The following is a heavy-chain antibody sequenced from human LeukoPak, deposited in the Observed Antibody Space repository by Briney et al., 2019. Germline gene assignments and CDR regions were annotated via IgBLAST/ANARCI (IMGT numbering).Heavy chain of an antibody. CDR1: GFTFSSYW. V-gene: IGHV3-7*01. CDR2: IKEDGSEK. J-gene: IGHJ5*02. D-gene: IGHD6-13*01. CDR3: ARGPLIAAAGTT. Sequence: TGGSLRLSCAASGFTFSSYWMSWVRQAPGKGLEWVAHIKEDGSEKYYVDSVKGRFTISRDNAKSSLYLQMNSLRVEDTAVYYCARGPLIAAAGTTWGQGTLVTVSS.